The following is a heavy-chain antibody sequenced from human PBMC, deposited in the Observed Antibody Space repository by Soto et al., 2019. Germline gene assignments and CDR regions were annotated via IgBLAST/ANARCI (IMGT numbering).Heavy chain of an antibody. Sequence: ASVKVSCKASGYSFTTYILTWVRQAPGQGLEWMGWIRAYNVDTKYAQKVQGRVTVTMDTSTSTAYMELRSLRSDDTAVYYCARIAAESDFAMDLWGQGTTVTVS. CDR3: ARIAAESDFAMDL. V-gene: IGHV1-18*04. CDR2: IRAYNVDT. D-gene: IGHD6-25*01. CDR1: GYSFTTYI. J-gene: IGHJ6*02.